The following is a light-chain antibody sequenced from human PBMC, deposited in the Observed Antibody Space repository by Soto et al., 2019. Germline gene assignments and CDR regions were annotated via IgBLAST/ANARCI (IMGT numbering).Light chain of an antibody. J-gene: IGKJ1*01. V-gene: IGKV1-39*01. CDR2: TAS. Sequence: DIQMTQSPSSLSASIGDRVTITCRASQSISSYLNWYQQKPRKAPKLLIYTASSLQSGVPSRFSGSGSGTEFTLTIGSLQPEDFATYYCQQTYSTPWTFGQGTKVDIK. CDR3: QQTYSTPWT. CDR1: QSISSY.